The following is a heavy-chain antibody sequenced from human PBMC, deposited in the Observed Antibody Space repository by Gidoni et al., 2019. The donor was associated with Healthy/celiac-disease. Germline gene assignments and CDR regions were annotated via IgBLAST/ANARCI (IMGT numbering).Heavy chain of an antibody. V-gene: IGHV4-34*01. CDR3: ARGFPLRKRWFDP. CDR1: GGSFSGYY. J-gene: IGHJ5*02. CDR2: INHSGST. Sequence: QVQLQQWGAGLLKPSETLSLTCAVYGGSFSGYYWSWIRQPPGKGLEWIGEINHSGSTNYNPSLKSRVTISVDTSKNQFSLKLSSVTAADTAVYYCARGFPLRKRWFDPWGQGTLVTVSS.